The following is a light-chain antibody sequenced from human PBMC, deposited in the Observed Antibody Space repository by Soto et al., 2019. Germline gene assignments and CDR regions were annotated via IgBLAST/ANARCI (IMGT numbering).Light chain of an antibody. CDR3: QQYNNWPRT. CDR1: QSVSSSY. CDR2: GAS. V-gene: IGKV3-20*01. J-gene: IGKJ1*01. Sequence: EVVLTPSPGTPSLSPGERATLSCRASQSVSSSYLAWYQQKPGQAPRLLIYGASSRATGIPDRFSGSGSGTDFTLTISSLQSEDFAVYYCQQYNNWPRTFGQGTKVDIK.